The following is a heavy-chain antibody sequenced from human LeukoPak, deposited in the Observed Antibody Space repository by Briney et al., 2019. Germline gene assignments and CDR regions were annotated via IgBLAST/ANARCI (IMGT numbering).Heavy chain of an antibody. J-gene: IGHJ4*02. CDR2: ISAYNGNT. Sequence: AASVKVSCEASGYTFTSYGISWVRQAPGQGLEWMGWISAYNGNTNYAQKLQGRVTMTTDTSTSTAYMELRSLRSDDTAVYYCARAQGEEWALGPPQEWGQGTLVTVSS. CDR3: ARAQGEEWALGPPQE. V-gene: IGHV1-18*01. CDR1: GYTFTSYG. D-gene: IGHD1-26*01.